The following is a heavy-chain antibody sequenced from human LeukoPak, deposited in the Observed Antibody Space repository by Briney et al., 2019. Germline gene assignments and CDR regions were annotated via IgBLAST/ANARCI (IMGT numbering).Heavy chain of an antibody. Sequence: PGGSLRLSCAASGFTFSSYSMNWVRQPPGKGLEWIGEINHSGSTNYNPSLKSRVTISVDTSKNQFSLKLSSVTAADTAVYYCARVAWFGPGYFQHWGQGTLVTVSS. CDR1: GFTFSSYS. V-gene: IGHV4-34*01. D-gene: IGHD3-10*01. J-gene: IGHJ1*01. CDR2: INHSGST. CDR3: ARVAWFGPGYFQH.